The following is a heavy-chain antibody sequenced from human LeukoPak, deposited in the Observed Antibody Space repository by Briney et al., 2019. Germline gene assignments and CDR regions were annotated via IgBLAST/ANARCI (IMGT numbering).Heavy chain of an antibody. J-gene: IGHJ4*02. V-gene: IGHV4-61*02. CDR1: GGSITSGDYY. D-gene: IGHD1-26*01. Sequence: ASETLSLSCTVSGGSITSGDYYWSWLRQPAGKGLEWIGRIYLGGSTSYNPSLKRRVTISVDTSKNQFSLKLNSVTAADTAVYYCASLRERSYYARGFDYWGQGTLVTVSS. CDR3: ASLRERSYYARGFDY. CDR2: IYLGGST.